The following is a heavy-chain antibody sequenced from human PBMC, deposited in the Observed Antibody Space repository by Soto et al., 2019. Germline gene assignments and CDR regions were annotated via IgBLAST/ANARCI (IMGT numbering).Heavy chain of an antibody. Sequence: GKGLEWVSGIGGSGRTTYYADSVKGRFTISRDNSKNTLYLQMNSLRAEDTAVYYCAKDSSGLSYYYGMDVWGQGTTVTVSS. V-gene: IGHV3-23*01. CDR3: AKDSSGLSYYYGMDV. CDR2: IGGSGRTT. D-gene: IGHD6-19*01. J-gene: IGHJ6*02.